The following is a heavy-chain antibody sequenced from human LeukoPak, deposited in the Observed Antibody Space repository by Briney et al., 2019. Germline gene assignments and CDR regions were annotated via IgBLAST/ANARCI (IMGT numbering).Heavy chain of an antibody. CDR2: IIPIFGTA. J-gene: IGHJ4*02. Sequence: GASVKVSCKASGGTFSSYAISWVRQAPGQGLEWVGGIIPIFGTANYAQKFQGRVTITADKSTSTAYMELSSLRSEDTAVYYCARGEPYDILTGYYSWGQGTLVTVSS. D-gene: IGHD3-9*01. V-gene: IGHV1-69*06. CDR1: GGTFSSYA. CDR3: ARGEPYDILTGYYS.